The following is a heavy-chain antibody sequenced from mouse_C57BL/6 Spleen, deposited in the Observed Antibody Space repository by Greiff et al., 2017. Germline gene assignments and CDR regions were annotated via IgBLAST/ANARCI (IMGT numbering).Heavy chain of an antibody. CDR2: IDPETGGT. Sequence: QVQLQQSGAELVRPGASVTLSCKASGYTFTDYEMHWVKQTPVHGLEWIGAIDPETGGTAYNQKFKGKAILTADKSSSTAYMELRSLTSEDSAVYYCTRGGGSSYERDYAMDYWGQGTSVTVSS. CDR1: GYTFTDYE. CDR3: TRGGGSSYERDYAMDY. D-gene: IGHD1-1*01. V-gene: IGHV1-15*01. J-gene: IGHJ4*01.